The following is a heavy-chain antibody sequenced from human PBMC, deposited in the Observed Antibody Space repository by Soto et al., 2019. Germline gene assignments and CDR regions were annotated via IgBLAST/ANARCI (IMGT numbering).Heavy chain of an antibody. CDR2: IYYSGST. CDR1: GGSISSSSYY. Sequence: SETLSLTCTVSGGSISSSSYYWGWIRQPPGKGLEWIGSIYYSGSTYYNPSLKSRVTISVDTSKNQFSLKLSSVTTADTAVYYCARHEFGYNYFDYWGQGTLVTVSS. V-gene: IGHV4-39*01. J-gene: IGHJ4*02. D-gene: IGHD3-10*01. CDR3: ARHEFGYNYFDY.